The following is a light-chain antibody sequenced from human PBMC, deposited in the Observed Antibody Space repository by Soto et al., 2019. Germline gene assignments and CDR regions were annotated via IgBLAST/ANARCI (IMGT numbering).Light chain of an antibody. CDR2: DVS. V-gene: IGLV2-14*01. J-gene: IGLJ2*01. CDR1: SSDVGGYNY. Sequence: QSVLTQPASVSGSPGQSITISCTGTSSDVGGYNYVSWYQQHPGKAPKLMIYDVSNRPSGVSNRVSGSKSDNTASLTISGLQAEDEADYYCSSYTGSSTYVVFGGGTKLTVL. CDR3: SSYTGSSTYVV.